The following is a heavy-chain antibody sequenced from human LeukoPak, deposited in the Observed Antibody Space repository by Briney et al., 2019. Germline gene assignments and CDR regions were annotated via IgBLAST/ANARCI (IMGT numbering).Heavy chain of an antibody. D-gene: IGHD3-10*01. Sequence: GGSLRLSCAASGFTFNSYAMSWVRQAPGKGLEWVSAISGSGAGTYYADSVKGRFTISRDNSKDTLYVRMNSLRVDDTAVYYCAKGFSYYYYYGMDVWGQGTTVTV. CDR3: AKGFSYYYYYGMDV. CDR2: ISGSGAGT. J-gene: IGHJ6*02. V-gene: IGHV3-23*01. CDR1: GFTFNSYA.